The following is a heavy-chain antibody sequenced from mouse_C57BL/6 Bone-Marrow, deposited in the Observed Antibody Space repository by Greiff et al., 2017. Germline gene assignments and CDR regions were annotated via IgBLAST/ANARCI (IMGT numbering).Heavy chain of an antibody. CDR2: IDPSDSYT. J-gene: IGHJ3*01. CDR1: GYTFTSYW. D-gene: IGHD1-1*01. V-gene: IGHV1-50*01. CDR3: ARRAYYYGSSSWFAY. Sequence: QVQLQQSGAELVKPGASVKLSCKASGYTFTSYWMQWVKQRPGQGLEWIGEIDPSDSYTNYNQQFKGKATLTVDTSSRKAYMQLSSLTSEDSAVYYCARRAYYYGSSSWFAYWGQGTLVTVSA.